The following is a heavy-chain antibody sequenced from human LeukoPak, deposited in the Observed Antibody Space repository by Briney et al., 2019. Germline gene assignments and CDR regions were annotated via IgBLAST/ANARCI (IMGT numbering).Heavy chain of an antibody. J-gene: IGHJ6*02. CDR2: IYSGST. CDR1: GLTFSSKY. V-gene: IGHV3-66*01. CDR3: ARDRGYYDSSGYYDYYYGMDV. Sequence: PGGSLRLSCAAPGLTFSSKYMNWVRQAPGKGLEWVSVIYSGSTYYADSVKGRFTISRDNSKNTLYLQMNSLRAEDTAVYYCARDRGYYDSSGYYDYYYGMDVWGQGTTVTVSS. D-gene: IGHD3-22*01.